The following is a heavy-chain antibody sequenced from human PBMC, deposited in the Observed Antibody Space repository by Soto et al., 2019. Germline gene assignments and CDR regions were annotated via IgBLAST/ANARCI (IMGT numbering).Heavy chain of an antibody. D-gene: IGHD6-19*01. CDR3: AKDSRSSGWYGPDY. CDR2: ISWNSGSI. CDR1: GFTFDDYA. J-gene: IGHJ4*02. V-gene: IGHV3-9*01. Sequence: SLRLSCAASGFTFDDYAMHWVRQAPGKGLEWVSGISWNSGSIGYADSVKGRFTISRDNAKNSLYLQMNSLRAEDTALYYCAKDSRSSGWYGPDYWGQGTLVTVSS.